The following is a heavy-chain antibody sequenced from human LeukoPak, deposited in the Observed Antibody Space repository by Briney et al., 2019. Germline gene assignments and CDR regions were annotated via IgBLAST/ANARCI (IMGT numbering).Heavy chain of an antibody. J-gene: IGHJ3*02. CDR3: ARTCGGDCHPDAFDI. V-gene: IGHV3-21*01. CDR1: GFTFSSYS. Sequence: GGSLRLSCAASGFTFSSYSMNWVRQAPGNGLEWVSSISSSSSYIYYADSVKGRFTISRDNAKNSLYLQMNSLRAEDTAVYYCARTCGGDCHPDAFDIWGQGTMVTVSS. CDR2: ISSSSSYI. D-gene: IGHD2-21*02.